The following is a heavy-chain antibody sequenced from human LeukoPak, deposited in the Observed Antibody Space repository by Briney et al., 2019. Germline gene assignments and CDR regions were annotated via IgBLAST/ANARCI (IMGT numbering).Heavy chain of an antibody. CDR1: GGSFRDYF. V-gene: IGHV4-34*01. D-gene: IGHD3-10*01. J-gene: IGHJ4*02. CDR2: IYHSGST. CDR3: ARAPSSYYFDY. Sequence: SETLSLTCAVYGGSFRDYFWTWIRQSPGKGLEWIGEIYHSGSTNYNPSLKSRVTISVDKSKNQFSLKLSSVTAADTAVYYCARAPSSYYFDYWGQGTLVTVSS.